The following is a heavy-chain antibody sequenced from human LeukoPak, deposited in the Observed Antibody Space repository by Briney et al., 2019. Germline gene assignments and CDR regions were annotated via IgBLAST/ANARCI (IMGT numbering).Heavy chain of an antibody. J-gene: IGHJ3*01. CDR3: ARGRLSRAFDL. CDR1: GESFRGYH. D-gene: IGHD5-12*01. CDR2: IIHDGSA. Sequence: SETLSLTCAVYGESFRGYHWTWIRRPPGKGLEWIAEIIHDGSANYNPSLKSRVTISADTSKNQFSLKLSSVTAADTAVYYCARGRLSRAFDLWGQGTMVTVSS. V-gene: IGHV4-34*01.